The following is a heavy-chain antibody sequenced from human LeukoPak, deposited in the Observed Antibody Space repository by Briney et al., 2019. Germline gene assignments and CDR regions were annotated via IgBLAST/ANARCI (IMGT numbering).Heavy chain of an antibody. V-gene: IGHV3-23*01. CDR1: GFTFSSYA. D-gene: IGHD1-26*01. J-gene: IGHJ4*02. Sequence: GGSLRLSCAASGFTFSSYAMSWVRQAPGKGLEWVSSISGSGGSTYYTDSVKGRFTISRDNSKNTLYLQVNSLRAEDTAVYYCAKSSTYSGSLIDYWGQGTLVSVSS. CDR2: ISGSGGST. CDR3: AKSSTYSGSLIDY.